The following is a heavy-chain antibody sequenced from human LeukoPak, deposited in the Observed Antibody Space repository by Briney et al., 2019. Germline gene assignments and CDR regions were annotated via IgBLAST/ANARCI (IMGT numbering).Heavy chain of an antibody. Sequence: PSETLSLTCTVSGGSISSSNYYWGWIRQPPGKGLEWIGSIYYSGSTYQNLSLKSRITISVDTSKNQFSLKLNSLTAADTAVYYCASIPSYYDSSGDYWGQGTLVTVSS. CDR2: IYYSGST. CDR1: GGSISSSNYY. V-gene: IGHV4-39*01. D-gene: IGHD3-22*01. CDR3: ASIPSYYDSSGDY. J-gene: IGHJ4*02.